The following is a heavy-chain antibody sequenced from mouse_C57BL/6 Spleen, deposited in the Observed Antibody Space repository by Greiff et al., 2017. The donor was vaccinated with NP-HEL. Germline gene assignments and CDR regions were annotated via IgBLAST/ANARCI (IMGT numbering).Heavy chain of an antibody. CDR3: ARGIRFITTVGYAMDY. D-gene: IGHD1-1*01. J-gene: IGHJ4*01. CDR2: IYPGSGST. V-gene: IGHV1-55*01. Sequence: QVQLRQPGAELVKPGASVKMSCKASGYTFTSYWITWVKQRPGQGLEWIGDIYPGSGSTNYNEKFKSKATLTVDTSSSTAYMQLSSLTSEDSAVYYCARGIRFITTVGYAMDYWGQGTSVTVSS. CDR1: GYTFTSYW.